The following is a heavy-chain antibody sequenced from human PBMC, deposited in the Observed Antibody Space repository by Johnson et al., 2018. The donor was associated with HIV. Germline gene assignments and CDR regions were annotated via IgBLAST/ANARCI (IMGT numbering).Heavy chain of an antibody. CDR2: INWNGGST. CDR3: AKDGGARGSSWYEVVFDI. D-gene: IGHD6-13*01. V-gene: IGHV3-20*04. Sequence: VQLVESGGGLVKPGGSLRLSCAAFGFTFFDYYMSWIRQAPGKGLEWVSGINWNGGSTGYADSVKGRFTISRDNAKNSLYLQMNSLRAEDTALYYCAKDGGARGSSWYEVVFDIWGQGTMVTVSS. CDR1: GFTFFDYY. J-gene: IGHJ3*02.